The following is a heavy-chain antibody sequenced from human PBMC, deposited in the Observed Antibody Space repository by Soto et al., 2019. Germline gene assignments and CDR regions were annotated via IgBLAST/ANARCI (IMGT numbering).Heavy chain of an antibody. V-gene: IGHV4-30-4*01. CDR2: ISNRGTP. CDR3: AREVNVVALSDAFDI. D-gene: IGHD2-8*01. Sequence: QVQLQESGPGLVKPSQTLSLICTVSGDSLSSDNYFWSWIRQPPGQGLEWIGYISNRGTPYYNPSLKSRVTISLDTSKNRFSLDMYSVTAADTAVYYCAREVNVVALSDAFDIWGQGTMVTVSS. J-gene: IGHJ3*02. CDR1: GDSLSSDNYF.